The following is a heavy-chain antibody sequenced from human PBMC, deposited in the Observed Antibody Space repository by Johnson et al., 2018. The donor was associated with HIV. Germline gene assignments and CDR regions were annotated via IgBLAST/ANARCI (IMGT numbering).Heavy chain of an antibody. J-gene: IGHJ3*02. Sequence: QVQLVESGGGVVQPGGSLRLSCAASGFTFSNAWMSWVRQAPGKGLEWVSYISSSGSTIYYADSVKGRFTISRAHSKNTLYLQMNSLRAEDTAVYYCAILPDYYDSSGYYHDDAFDIWGQGTMVTVSS. CDR3: AILPDYYDSSGYYHDDAFDI. CDR1: GFTFSNAW. D-gene: IGHD3-22*01. CDR2: ISSSGSTI. V-gene: IGHV3-11*01.